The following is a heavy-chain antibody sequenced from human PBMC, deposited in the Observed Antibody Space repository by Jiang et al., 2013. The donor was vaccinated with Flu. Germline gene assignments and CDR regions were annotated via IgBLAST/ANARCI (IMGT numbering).Heavy chain of an antibody. CDR2: GTS. D-gene: IGHD4-17*01. J-gene: IGHJ4*02. V-gene: IGHV4-4*07. CDR3: ARARNDFGDSRTGIDN. Sequence: GTSNCNPSLESRLNMSIDTSKNQFSLRLDSVTAADTAVYYCARARNDFGDSRTGIDNWGQGTLVTVSS.